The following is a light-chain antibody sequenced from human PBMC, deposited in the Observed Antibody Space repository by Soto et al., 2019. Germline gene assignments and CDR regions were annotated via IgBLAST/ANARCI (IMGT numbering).Light chain of an antibody. J-gene: IGKJ5*01. CDR2: GES. CDR3: QRYGSSIT. Sequence: EIVLTQSPGTLSLSPGERATLSCRASQSVSSSYLAWYQQKPGQAPRLLIYGESNRATGIPDRFSGSGSGTDFTLTINSLEPEDFAVYYCQRYGSSITFGQGTRLEIK. CDR1: QSVSSSY. V-gene: IGKV3-20*01.